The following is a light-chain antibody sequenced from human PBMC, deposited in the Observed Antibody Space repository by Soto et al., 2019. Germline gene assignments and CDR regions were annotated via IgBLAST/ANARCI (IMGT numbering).Light chain of an antibody. V-gene: IGLV7-46*01. Sequence: QTVVTLQTSLTVSPGGTVTLTCGSSTGAVTNGHYPYWFQQKPGQAPRLLVYDTTKKQAWTPARFAGSLLGGKAALTLSGSQPEDEADYYCLLYDRGPVAFGGGTKVTVL. CDR2: DTT. CDR3: LLYDRGPVA. J-gene: IGLJ2*01. CDR1: TGAVTNGHY.